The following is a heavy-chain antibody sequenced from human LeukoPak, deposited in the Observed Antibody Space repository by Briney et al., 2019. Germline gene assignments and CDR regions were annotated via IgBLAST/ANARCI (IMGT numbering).Heavy chain of an antibody. CDR3: VKTSNDILTGWYSFDH. Sequence: GRSLRLSYAVSGFPFSSHAMSWVRQTPERGLEWVSATSGSGRTTYYAESVEGRFTISRDNSKNMLYLQMNSLRAEDTALYYCVKTSNDILTGWYSFDHWGQGTQVTVSS. CDR2: TSGSGRTT. J-gene: IGHJ4*02. CDR1: GFPFSSHA. V-gene: IGHV3-23*01. D-gene: IGHD3-9*01.